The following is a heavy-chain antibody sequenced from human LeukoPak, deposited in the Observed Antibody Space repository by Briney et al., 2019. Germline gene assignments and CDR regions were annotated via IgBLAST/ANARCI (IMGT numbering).Heavy chain of an antibody. D-gene: IGHD3-3*01. CDR3: ARAGLLEWRGYNWFDP. J-gene: IGHJ5*02. V-gene: IGHV4-59*11. CDR1: GGSISSHY. Sequence: SETLSLTCTVSGGSISSHYWSWIRQPPGKGLEWIGYIYYSGSTNYNPSLKSRVTISVDTSKNQFSLKLSSVTAADTAVYYCARAGLLEWRGYNWFDPWGQGNLVRV. CDR2: IYYSGST.